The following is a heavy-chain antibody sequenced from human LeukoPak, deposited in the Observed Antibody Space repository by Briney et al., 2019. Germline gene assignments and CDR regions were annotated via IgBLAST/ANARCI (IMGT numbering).Heavy chain of an antibody. V-gene: IGHV3-64*01. CDR2: ISSNGGST. D-gene: IGHD6-13*01. CDR1: GFTFSSYA. Sequence: GGSLRLSCAASGFTFSSYAMHWVRQAPGKGLEYVSAISSNGGSTYYANSVKGRFTISRDNSKNTLYLQMGSLRAEDMAVYYCARVGYTSYYYYGMEVWGQGTTVTVSS. CDR3: ARVGYTSYYYYGMEV. J-gene: IGHJ6*02.